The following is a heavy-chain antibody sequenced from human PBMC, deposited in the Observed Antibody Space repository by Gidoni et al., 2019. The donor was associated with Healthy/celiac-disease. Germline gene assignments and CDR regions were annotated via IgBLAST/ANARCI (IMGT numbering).Heavy chain of an antibody. CDR3: ARDPRATSSIAARPGPYYFDY. J-gene: IGHJ4*02. Sequence: EVQLVESGGGLVKPGGSLRLSCAASGFTFSSYSMNWVRQAPGKGLEWVSSISSSSSYIYYADSVKGRFTISRDNAKNSLYLQMNSLRAEDTAVYYCARDPRATSSIAARPGPYYFDYWGQGTLVTVSS. D-gene: IGHD6-6*01. V-gene: IGHV3-21*01. CDR2: ISSSSSYI. CDR1: GFTFSSYS.